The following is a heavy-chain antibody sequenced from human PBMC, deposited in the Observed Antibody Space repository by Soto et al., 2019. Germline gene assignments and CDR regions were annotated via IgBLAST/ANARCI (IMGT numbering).Heavy chain of an antibody. CDR1: GFTFSSYG. Sequence: GGSLRLSCAASGFTFSSYGMHWVRQAPGKGLEWAAVISYDGNNKYYAESVKGRFTISRDTSKNTLYLQMNSLRPEDTAVYYCVADYVATDTFDLWGRGTMVTVSS. CDR3: VADYVATDTFDL. V-gene: IGHV3-30*03. J-gene: IGHJ3*01. D-gene: IGHD3-10*02. CDR2: ISYDGNNK.